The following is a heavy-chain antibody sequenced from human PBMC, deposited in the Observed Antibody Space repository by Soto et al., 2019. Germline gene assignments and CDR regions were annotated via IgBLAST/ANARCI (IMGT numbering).Heavy chain of an antibody. V-gene: IGHV1-18*04. D-gene: IGHD3-3*01. Sequence: ASVKVSCKATGYTFTSYVISWVRQAPGQGRAWMGWISAYNGNTNYAQKLQGRLTRTTDTSTSTAYRELRSLRSDDTAVYYCARDTEVRFLEWLLPAAPFDYWGQGTLVTVSS. CDR2: ISAYNGNT. CDR3: ARDTEVRFLEWLLPAAPFDY. J-gene: IGHJ4*02. CDR1: GYTFTSYV.